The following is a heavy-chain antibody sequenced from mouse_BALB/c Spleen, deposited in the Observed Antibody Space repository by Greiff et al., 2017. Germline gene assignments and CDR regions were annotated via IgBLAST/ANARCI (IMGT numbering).Heavy chain of an antibody. Sequence: EVKLVESGGGLVQPGGSLKLSCAASGFTFSSYTMSWVRQTPEKRLEWVAYISNGGGSTYYPDTVKGRFTISRDNAKNTLYLQMSSPKSEDTAMYYCARRNYYGSYAMDYWGQGTSVTVSS. D-gene: IGHD1-2*01. V-gene: IGHV5-12-2*01. J-gene: IGHJ4*01. CDR1: GFTFSSYT. CDR3: ARRNYYGSYAMDY. CDR2: ISNGGGST.